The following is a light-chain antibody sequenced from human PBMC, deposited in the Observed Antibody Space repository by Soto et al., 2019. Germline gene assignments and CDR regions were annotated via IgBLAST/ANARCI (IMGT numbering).Light chain of an antibody. Sequence: DFQMTQSPSTLSASIGDGVTISCRASQSIDSSLAWYQQKPGRAPKVIITKTSILEGGVPSRFSGSVSGTEFTLTISSLQPDDFATYYCQQYNSYGTFGQGTKVDIK. J-gene: IGKJ1*01. CDR2: KTS. CDR1: QSIDSS. V-gene: IGKV1-5*03. CDR3: QQYNSYGT.